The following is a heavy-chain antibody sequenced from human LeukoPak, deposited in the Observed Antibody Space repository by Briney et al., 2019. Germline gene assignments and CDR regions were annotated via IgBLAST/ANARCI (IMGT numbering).Heavy chain of an antibody. D-gene: IGHD6-6*01. CDR1: GGSISSGGYH. CDR2: IYHSGST. V-gene: IGHV4-30-2*01. J-gene: IGHJ4*02. CDR3: ARGGYSSSSGGVLDY. Sequence: PSETLSLTCTVSGGSISSGGYHWSWIRQPPGKGLEWIGYIYHSGSTYYNPSLKSRVTISVDRSKNQFSLKLSSVTAADTAVYYCARGGYSSSSGGVLDYWGQGILVTVSS.